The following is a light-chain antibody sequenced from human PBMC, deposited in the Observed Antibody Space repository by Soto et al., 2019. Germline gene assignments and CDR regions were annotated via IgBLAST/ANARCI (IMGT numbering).Light chain of an antibody. CDR3: ATWDDSLNGPV. CDR1: NSNIGNYS. Sequence: QSVLTQPPSASGTPGQRVSISCFGSNSNIGNYSVKWYQYLPGTAPKLLVYENNHRPSGVPDRFSGSKSGASASLAISGLQSEDEADYYCATWDDSLNGPVFGGGTKLTVL. J-gene: IGLJ3*02. V-gene: IGLV1-44*01. CDR2: ENN.